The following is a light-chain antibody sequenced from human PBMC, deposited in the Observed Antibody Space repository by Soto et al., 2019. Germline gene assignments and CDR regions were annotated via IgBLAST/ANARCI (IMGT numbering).Light chain of an antibody. CDR1: QRVKTF. CDR3: QQRSNWPPIT. Sequence: EIVLTQSPATLSLSPGERATLSCRASQRVKTFLVWYQQRPGQAPRLLIYDASHRAAGIPARFSGSGFGTDFTLTISILEPEDAAFYYCQQRSNWPPITFGQGTRLEIK. CDR2: DAS. J-gene: IGKJ5*01. V-gene: IGKV3-11*01.